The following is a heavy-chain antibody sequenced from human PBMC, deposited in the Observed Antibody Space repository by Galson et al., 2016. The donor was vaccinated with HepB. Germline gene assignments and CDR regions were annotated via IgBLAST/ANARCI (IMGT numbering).Heavy chain of an antibody. V-gene: IGHV3-21*01. J-gene: IGHJ6*02. CDR1: GFTFSSYS. D-gene: IGHD2-8*01. CDR3: ARGKTPNHYYYGMDV. CDR2: ISSSSRHI. Sequence: SLRLSCAASGFTFSSYSMNWVRQAPGKGLEWVSCISSSSRHIYYSDSLKGRVTISRDNAKNSLFLQVNSLRDEDTAVYYCARGKTPNHYYYGMDVWGQGTTVTISS.